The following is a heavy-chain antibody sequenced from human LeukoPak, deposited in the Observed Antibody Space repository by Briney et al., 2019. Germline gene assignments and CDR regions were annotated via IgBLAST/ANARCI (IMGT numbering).Heavy chain of an antibody. Sequence: GGSLRLSCAASGFTFSSYSMNWVRQAPGKGLEGVAVMSYDGSNKYYADSVKGRFTISRDNSKNTLYLQMNSLRAEDTAVYYCARDFSSGWYTGNYFDYWGQGTLVTVSS. CDR3: ARDFSSGWYTGNYFDY. V-gene: IGHV3-30*03. J-gene: IGHJ4*02. CDR1: GFTFSSYS. CDR2: MSYDGSNK. D-gene: IGHD6-19*01.